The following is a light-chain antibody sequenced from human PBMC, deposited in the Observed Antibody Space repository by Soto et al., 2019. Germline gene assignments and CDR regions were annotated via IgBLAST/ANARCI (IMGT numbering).Light chain of an antibody. CDR1: SSDVGSYNL. V-gene: IGLV2-23*01. J-gene: IGLJ1*01. Sequence: QSVLTQPASVSGSPGQSITISCTGTSSDVGSYNLVSWYQQHPGKAPKLMIYEGSKRPSGVSNRFSGSKSGNTASLTISGVQAEDEADYYCCSYAGSSPYVFGTGTKVTVL. CDR3: CSYAGSSPYV. CDR2: EGS.